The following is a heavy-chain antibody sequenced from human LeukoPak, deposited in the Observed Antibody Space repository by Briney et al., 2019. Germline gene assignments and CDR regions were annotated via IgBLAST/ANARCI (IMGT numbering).Heavy chain of an antibody. CDR3: ARRRLAAAGGLDY. V-gene: IGHV4-39*01. Sequence: SETLSLTCTVSGGSIRSSSYYWGWIRQPPGKGLEWIGSIYYSGSTYYNPSLKSRVTISVDTSKNQFSLKLSSVTAADTAVYYCARRRLAAAGGLDYWGQGTLVTVSS. J-gene: IGHJ4*02. CDR2: IYYSGST. CDR1: GGSIRSSSYY. D-gene: IGHD6-13*01.